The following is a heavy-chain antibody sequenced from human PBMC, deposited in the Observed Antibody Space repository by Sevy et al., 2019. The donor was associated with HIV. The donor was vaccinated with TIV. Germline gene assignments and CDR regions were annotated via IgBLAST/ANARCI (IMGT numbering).Heavy chain of an antibody. J-gene: IGHJ4*02. Sequence: ASVKVSCKASGYTFTGYYMHWVRQAPGQGLEWMGWINPNSGGTNYAQKFQGRVTMTRDTSISTAYMERSRLRSDDTAVYYCARVVTRITMVRGDKNFDYWGQGTLVTVSS. V-gene: IGHV1-2*02. CDR3: ARVVTRITMVRGDKNFDY. CDR1: GYTFTGYY. CDR2: INPNSGGT. D-gene: IGHD3-10*01.